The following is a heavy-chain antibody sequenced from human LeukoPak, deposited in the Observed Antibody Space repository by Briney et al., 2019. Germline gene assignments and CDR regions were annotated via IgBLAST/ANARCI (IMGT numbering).Heavy chain of an antibody. V-gene: IGHV3-30*18. CDR2: ISYDGSNK. CDR1: GFTFSSYG. J-gene: IGHJ4*02. D-gene: IGHD6-13*01. CDR3: AKDPDSSSC. Sequence: GGSLRLSCAASGFTFSSYGMHWVRQAPGKGLEWVAVISYDGSNKYYADSVKGRFTISRDNSKNTLYLQMNSLRAEDTAVYYCAKDPDSSSCWGQGTLVTVSS.